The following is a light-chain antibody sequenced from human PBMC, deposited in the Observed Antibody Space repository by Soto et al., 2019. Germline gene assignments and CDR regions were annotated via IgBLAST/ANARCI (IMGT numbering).Light chain of an antibody. Sequence: QSALTQPPSASGSPGQSVTISCTGTSSDVGGYNFVSWYQHHPGKAPKLIIYEVNKRPSGVPNRFSGSKSGNTASLTVSGLQAEDEADYYCTSYAGRNIDVFGTGTKLTVL. CDR3: TSYAGRNIDV. V-gene: IGLV2-8*01. J-gene: IGLJ1*01. CDR1: SSDVGGYNF. CDR2: EVN.